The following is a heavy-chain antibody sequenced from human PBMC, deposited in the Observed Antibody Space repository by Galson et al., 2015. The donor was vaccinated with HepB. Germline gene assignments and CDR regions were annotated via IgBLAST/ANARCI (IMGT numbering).Heavy chain of an antibody. CDR2: ITGGST. J-gene: IGHJ4*02. V-gene: IGHV3-23*01. D-gene: IGHD2-15*01. CDR1: GFTFSNHG. Sequence: SLRLSCAASGFTFSNHGMSWVRQAPGKGLEWVSGITGGSTYYADSVKGRFTISRDNSENTLYLLMNSLRAEDTAIYYCVRHTAAPDYWGPGTLVTVSS. CDR3: VRHTAAPDY.